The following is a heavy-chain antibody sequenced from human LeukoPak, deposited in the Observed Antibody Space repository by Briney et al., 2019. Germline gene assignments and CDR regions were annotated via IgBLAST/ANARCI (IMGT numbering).Heavy chain of an antibody. CDR2: ISSSSSYI. Sequence: PGRSLRLSCAASGFIFSSYSVSWVRQAPGKGLEWVSCISSSSSYIHHADSVKGRFTISRDNAKNSLYLQMNSLRAEDTAVYYCTRESYYYGMDVWGQGTTVTVSS. V-gene: IGHV3-21*01. CDR3: TRESYYYGMDV. J-gene: IGHJ6*02. CDR1: GFIFSSYS.